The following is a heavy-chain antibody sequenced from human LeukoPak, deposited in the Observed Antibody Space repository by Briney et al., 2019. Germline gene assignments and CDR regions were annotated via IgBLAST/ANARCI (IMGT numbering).Heavy chain of an antibody. J-gene: IGHJ4*02. Sequence: GRSLRLSCAASGFTFSSYAMHWVRQAPGQGLEWVAVISYDGSNKYYADSVKGRFTISRDNSKNTLYLQMNSLRAEDTAVYYCARDWDPKPFLWGQGTLVTVSS. CDR2: ISYDGSNK. V-gene: IGHV3-30*14. D-gene: IGHD1-26*01. CDR1: GFTFSSYA. CDR3: ARDWDPKPFL.